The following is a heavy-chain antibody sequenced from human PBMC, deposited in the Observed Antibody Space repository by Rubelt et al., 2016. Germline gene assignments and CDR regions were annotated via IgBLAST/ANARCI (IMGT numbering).Heavy chain of an antibody. CDR2: IYHSGST. D-gene: IGHD4-17*01. CDR1: GGSISSSSYY. CDR3: ARVGTMYGDYEYFQH. J-gene: IGHJ1*01. Sequence: QLQLQESGPGLVKPSETLSLTCTVSGGSISSSSYYWGWIRQPPGKGLEWIGSIYHSGSTYYNPSLKIRGTIAVDTSKSQFSLKLGSVTAAGTAGYYFARVGTMYGDYEYFQHWGQGTLVTVS. V-gene: IGHV4-39*07.